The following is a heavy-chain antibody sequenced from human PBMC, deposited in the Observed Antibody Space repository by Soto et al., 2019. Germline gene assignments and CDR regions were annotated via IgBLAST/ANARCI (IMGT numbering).Heavy chain of an antibody. CDR1: GYSFICYC. V-gene: IGHV5-51*01. D-gene: IGHD2-2*03. Sequence: GESLKISRNTSGYSFICYCVALVLQKPGKGLEWMGTFYPGDSTSTYSPSFQCQVTISVDKSISTAYLHLSSLKASDTAMYYCARIIGYCRNNDCSWTFDIWGQGTTVTVSS. J-gene: IGHJ3*02. CDR3: ARIIGYCRNNDCSWTFDI. CDR2: FYPGDSTS.